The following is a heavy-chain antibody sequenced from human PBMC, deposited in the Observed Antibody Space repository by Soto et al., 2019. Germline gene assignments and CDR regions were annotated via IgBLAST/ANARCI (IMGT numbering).Heavy chain of an antibody. Sequence: QVQLQESGPGLVKPSETLSLTCTVSGGSISTDSWSWIRQSPGKALEWIVYSYYNGVTKYNPSLKSRVTISVYTSQNQFSLRLTSVTAADTAVYYCARRSRSSSGWYFLDYWGQGTLVTVSS. V-gene: IGHV4-59*01. CDR2: SYYNGVT. CDR3: ARRSRSSSGWYFLDY. J-gene: IGHJ4*02. D-gene: IGHD6-19*01. CDR1: GGSISTDS.